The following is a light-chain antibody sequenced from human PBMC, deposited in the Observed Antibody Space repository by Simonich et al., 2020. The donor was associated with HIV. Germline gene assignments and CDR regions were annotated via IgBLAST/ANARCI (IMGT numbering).Light chain of an antibody. V-gene: IGKV3-15*01. J-gene: IGKJ2*01. CDR1: QCVSIN. CDR3: QQYNNWPYT. CDR2: GAS. Sequence: EIVMTQSPATLSVSPGDRATLSCRASQCVSINLAWYKQKPGQAPRLLIYGASTRATGIPARFSGSGSGTEFTLTINSLQSEDFVVYYCQQYNNWPYTFGQGTKLEIK.